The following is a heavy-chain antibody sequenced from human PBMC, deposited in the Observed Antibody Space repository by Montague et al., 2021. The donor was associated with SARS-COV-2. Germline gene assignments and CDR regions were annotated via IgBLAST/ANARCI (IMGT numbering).Heavy chain of an antibody. CDR1: GDSVSINSAA. CDR3: ARGGWGAPGTGRLFDY. J-gene: IGHJ4*02. CDR2: TYYRSKWYN. Sequence: CAISGDSVSINSAAWNWIRQSPSIGLDLLVRTYYRSKWYNDYAVSVKSRITINPDTSKNQFSLQLNSVTPEDTAVYYCARGGWGAPGTGRLFDYWGQGTLVTVSS. D-gene: IGHD3-10*01. V-gene: IGHV6-1*01.